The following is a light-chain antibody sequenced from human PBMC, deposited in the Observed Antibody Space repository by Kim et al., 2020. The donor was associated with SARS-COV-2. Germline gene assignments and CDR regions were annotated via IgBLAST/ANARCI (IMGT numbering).Light chain of an antibody. CDR2: VGTGGIVG. V-gene: IGLV9-49*01. CDR3: GADHGSGSNFVWV. Sequence: CTLSSGYSNYKVDWDRQSPGKGPRFVMRVGTGGIVGSKGDGIPVRFSVLGSGLNRYLTIKNIQEEDESDYHCGADHGSGSNFVWVFGGGTKVTVL. CDR1: SGYSNYK. J-gene: IGLJ3*02.